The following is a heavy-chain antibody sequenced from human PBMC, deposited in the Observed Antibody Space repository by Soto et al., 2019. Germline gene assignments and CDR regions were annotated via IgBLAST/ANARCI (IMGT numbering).Heavy chain of an antibody. J-gene: IGHJ5*02. CDR2: INHSGST. CDR3: ARGGVVVVPAATPFDP. CDR1: GGSFSGYY. V-gene: IGHV4-34*01. D-gene: IGHD2-2*01. Sequence: SEPLSLTCAVYGGSFSGYYWSWIRQPPGKGLEWIGEINHSGSTNYNPSLKSRVTISVDTSKNQFSLKLSSVTAADTAVYYCARGGVVVVPAATPFDPWGQGTLVTVSS.